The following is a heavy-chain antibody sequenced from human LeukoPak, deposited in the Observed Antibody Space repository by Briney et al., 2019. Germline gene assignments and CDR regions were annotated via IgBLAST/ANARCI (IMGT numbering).Heavy chain of an antibody. V-gene: IGHV1-69*05. J-gene: IGHJ6*03. CDR2: IIPIFGTA. CDR1: GYTFTSYG. CDR3: ASMYSSSPDYYYYYMDV. Sequence: GASVKVSCKASGYTFTSYGISWVRQAPGQGLEWMGGIIPIFGTANYAQKFQGRVTITTDESTSTAYMELSSLRSEDTAVYYCASMYSSSPDYYYYYMDVWGKGTTVTVSS. D-gene: IGHD6-6*01.